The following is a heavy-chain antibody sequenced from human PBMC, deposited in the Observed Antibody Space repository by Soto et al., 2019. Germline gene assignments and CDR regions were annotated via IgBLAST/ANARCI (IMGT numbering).Heavy chain of an antibody. Sequence: PGGSLRLSCAASAFMFSNYAMSWVRQAPGKGLEWVSTISLGGGNTHYADSVKGRFTISRDNSKNTLYLQMNSLRGEDTAVYYCAKDPSTGYADHWGQGTLVTVSS. J-gene: IGHJ4*02. CDR3: AKDPSTGYADH. V-gene: IGHV3-23*01. D-gene: IGHD3-9*01. CDR1: AFMFSNYA. CDR2: ISLGGGNT.